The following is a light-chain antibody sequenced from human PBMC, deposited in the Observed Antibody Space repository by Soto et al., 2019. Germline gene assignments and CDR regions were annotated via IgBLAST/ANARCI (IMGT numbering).Light chain of an antibody. CDR3: QQYNNWPRT. CDR2: GAS. V-gene: IGKV3-15*01. J-gene: IGKJ1*01. Sequence: EIVMTQSPATLSVSPGERATLSCRASQSVSSSLAWFQQKPGQAPRLLIYGASTRATGIPARFSGRGSGTEFTLTISSLQSEDFAVYYCQQYNNWPRTFGQGTKVEI. CDR1: QSVSSS.